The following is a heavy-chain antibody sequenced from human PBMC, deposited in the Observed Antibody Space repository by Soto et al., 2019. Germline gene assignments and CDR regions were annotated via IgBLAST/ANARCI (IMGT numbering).Heavy chain of an antibody. CDR1: GFTVSSNY. V-gene: IGHV3-53*04. CDR3: ARGNYDFWSGYYGRDYYYYMDV. D-gene: IGHD3-3*01. J-gene: IGHJ6*03. CDR2: IYSGGST. Sequence: GGSLRLSCAASGFTVSSNYMSWVRQAPGKGLEWVSVIYSGGSTYYADSVKGRFTISRHNSKNTLYLQMNSLRAEDTAVYYCARGNYDFWSGYYGRDYYYYMDVWGKGTTVTVSS.